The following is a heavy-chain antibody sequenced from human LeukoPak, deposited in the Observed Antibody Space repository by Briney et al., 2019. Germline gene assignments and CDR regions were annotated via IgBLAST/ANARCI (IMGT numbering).Heavy chain of an antibody. J-gene: IGHJ5*02. V-gene: IGHV1-18*01. CDR1: GYTFTSYG. CDR2: ISTYNGNT. D-gene: IGHD1-26*01. CDR3: ARVELVGGWFDP. Sequence: ASVKVSCKASGYTFTSYGISWVRQAPGQGLEWMGWISTYNGNTNYAQKLQGRVTMTTDTSTSTAYMELRSLRSDDTAVYYCARVELVGGWFDPWGQGTLVTVSS.